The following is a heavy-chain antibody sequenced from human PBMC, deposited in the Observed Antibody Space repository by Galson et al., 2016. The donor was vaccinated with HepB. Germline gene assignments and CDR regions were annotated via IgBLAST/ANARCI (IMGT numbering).Heavy chain of an antibody. D-gene: IGHD6-19*01. J-gene: IGHJ4*02. V-gene: IGHV3-23*01. CDR3: VTWLQVHFDH. CDR2: INNNGDNR. Sequence: SLRLSCAASGFTFSNCPMIWVRQAPGKGLEWVATINNNGDNRHYADSVMGRFTISRDNFQNTVSLQMNSLRNDDTAVYCCVTWLQVHFDHWGRGILVTVSS. CDR1: GFTFSNCP.